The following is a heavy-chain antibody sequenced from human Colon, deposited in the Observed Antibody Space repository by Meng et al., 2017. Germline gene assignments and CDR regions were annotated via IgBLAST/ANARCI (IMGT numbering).Heavy chain of an antibody. CDR1: GYSFTSYW. V-gene: IGHV5-51*01. CDR2: INPVNSDT. CDR3: AIRPAITGAPFQY. D-gene: IGHD1-14*01. J-gene: IGHJ4*02. Sequence: GGSLRLSCKGSGYSFTSYWIGWVRQMPGKGLEWIALINPVNSDTRYGPSCQGQGAISVDTSINTAHLQLTTLKASDTALYYGAIRPAITGAPFQYWGQGTLVTVSS.